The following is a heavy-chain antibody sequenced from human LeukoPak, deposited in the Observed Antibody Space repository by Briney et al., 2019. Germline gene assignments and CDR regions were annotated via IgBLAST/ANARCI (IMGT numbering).Heavy chain of an antibody. CDR3: ARGDTAMVR. J-gene: IGHJ4*02. CDR2: IYYSGST. V-gene: IGHV4-59*02. CDR1: GGSVSSYY. D-gene: IGHD5-18*01. Sequence: SETLPLTCTVSGGSVSSYYWSWIRQPPGKGLEWIGYIYYSGSTNYNPSLKSRVTISVDTSKNQFSLKLSSVTAADTAVYYCARGDTAMVRWGQGTLVTVSS.